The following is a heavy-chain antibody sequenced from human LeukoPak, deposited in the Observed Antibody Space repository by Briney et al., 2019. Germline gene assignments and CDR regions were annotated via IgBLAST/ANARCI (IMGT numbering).Heavy chain of an antibody. Sequence: GGSLRVSCVASGFTFRNYAMTWVRQAPGKGLEWVSTISVSGGTTHYADSVKGRFTISRDNSKNAVYLQMYSLGAEDTAVYYCAKGMYYYDSSGYFVFDSWGQGTLVTVSS. V-gene: IGHV3-23*01. CDR1: GFTFRNYA. CDR3: AKGMYYYDSSGYFVFDS. D-gene: IGHD3-22*01. J-gene: IGHJ4*02. CDR2: ISVSGGTT.